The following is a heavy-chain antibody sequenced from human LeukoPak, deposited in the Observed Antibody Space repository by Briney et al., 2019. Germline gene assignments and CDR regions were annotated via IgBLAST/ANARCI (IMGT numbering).Heavy chain of an antibody. CDR1: GFTFSDYS. CDR3: ARDRGNSRDLDN. D-gene: IGHD4-23*01. V-gene: IGHV3-21*01. J-gene: IGHJ4*02. CDR2: IGSSTTSHI. Sequence: GGSLRLSCAASGFTFSDYSMNWVRQAPGKGLEWLSCIGSSTTSHIYYADSVKGRFTISRDNAKNSLYLQMNGLRPEDTAVYYCARDRGNSRDLDNWGQGTLVTVSS.